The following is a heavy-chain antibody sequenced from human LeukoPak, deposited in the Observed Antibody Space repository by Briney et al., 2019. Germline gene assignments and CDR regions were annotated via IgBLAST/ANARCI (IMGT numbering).Heavy chain of an antibody. CDR1: GGSISSSSYY. J-gene: IGHJ4*02. V-gene: IGHV4-39*07. D-gene: IGHD3-10*01. CDR2: IYYSGST. Sequence: NPSETLSLTCTVSGGSISSSSYYWGWIRQPPGKGLEWIGSIYYSGSTYYNPSLKSRVTISVDTSKNQFSLKLSSVTAADTAVNYCARDGYMGSGSYVEDYWGQGTLVTVSS. CDR3: ARDGYMGSGSYVEDY.